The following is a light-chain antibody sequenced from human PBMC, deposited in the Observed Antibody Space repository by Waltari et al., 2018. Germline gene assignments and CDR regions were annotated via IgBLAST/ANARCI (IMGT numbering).Light chain of an antibody. CDR2: LGS. CDR3: MQAQQTHT. V-gene: IGKV2-28*01. Sequence: IVMTQSPLSLAVTPGEPASISCRSSQSLLHRNGYNYLGWYLQKPGQSPQLLIYLGSARASGVPDRFSGSGSGTDFTLKISRVEAEDVGVYYCMQAQQTHTFGQGTKLEIK. CDR1: QSLLHRNGYNY. J-gene: IGKJ2*01.